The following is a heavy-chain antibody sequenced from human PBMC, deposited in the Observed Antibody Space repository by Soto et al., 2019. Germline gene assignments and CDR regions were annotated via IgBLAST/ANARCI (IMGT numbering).Heavy chain of an antibody. CDR2: IYRGGSN. CDR1: GDSVTSNHFF. Sequence: SETLSLTCTVSGDSVTSNHFFWGWIRPPPGRGVVWIAGIYRGGSNCIRPSLKSRVSMSLYTSRNQFSLKLTSVTAADTAVYFCVKMLTGTSGHSDFESWGQGTLVTVSS. CDR3: VKMLTGTSGHSDFES. J-gene: IGHJ5*01. D-gene: IGHD3-10*01. V-gene: IGHV4-39*01.